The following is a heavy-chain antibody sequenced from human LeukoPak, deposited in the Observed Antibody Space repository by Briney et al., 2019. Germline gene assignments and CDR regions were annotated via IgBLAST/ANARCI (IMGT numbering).Heavy chain of an antibody. CDR3: ARDLEGEGGATPYAFDN. Sequence: GASVKVSCKASGYTFTSYIISWVRQAPGQGLEWMGWINAYNGNTDYAQRVQGRVTMTTDTSTSTAYMELRSLRSDDTAVYYCARDLEGEGGATPYAFDNWGQGTMVTVSS. V-gene: IGHV1-18*01. D-gene: IGHD1-26*01. CDR1: GYTFTSYI. CDR2: INAYNGNT. J-gene: IGHJ3*02.